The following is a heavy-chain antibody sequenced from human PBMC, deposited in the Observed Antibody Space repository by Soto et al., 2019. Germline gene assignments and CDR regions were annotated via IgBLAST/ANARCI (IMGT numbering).Heavy chain of an antibody. CDR2: IYYSGST. D-gene: IGHD4-17*01. J-gene: IGHJ4*02. CDR3: ARGRTQGDYVKDY. CDR1: GGSISSGGYY. Sequence: QVQLQESGPGLVKPSQTLSLTCTVSGGSISSGGYYWSWIRQHPGKGREGIGYIYYSGSTYYNPSLKSRVTISVDTSKNQFSLKLSSVTAADTAVYYCARGRTQGDYVKDYWGQGTLVTVSS. V-gene: IGHV4-31*03.